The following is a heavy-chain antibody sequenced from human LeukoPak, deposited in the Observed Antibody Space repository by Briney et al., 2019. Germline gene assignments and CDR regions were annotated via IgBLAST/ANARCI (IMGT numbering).Heavy chain of an antibody. CDR2: IYNSGST. CDR1: GASISGYY. D-gene: IGHD3-22*01. Sequence: SETLSLTCTVSGASISGYYWSWIRQPPGKGLEWIGYIYNSGSTNYSPSLKSRVTISLDTSKNQFSLKLSSVTAADPAVYYCAKHREDRGPYYDRDFDIWGQGTMVTVSS. V-gene: IGHV4-59*08. CDR3: AKHREDRGPYYDRDFDI. J-gene: IGHJ3*02.